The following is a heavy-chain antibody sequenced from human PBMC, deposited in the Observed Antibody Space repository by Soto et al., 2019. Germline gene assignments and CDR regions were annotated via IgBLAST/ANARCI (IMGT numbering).Heavy chain of an antibody. J-gene: IGHJ6*02. CDR3: ARDAVVVVAATPSPQSAYYGMDV. CDR1: GYTFTSYA. CDR2: INAGNGNT. Sequence: QVQLVQSGAEVKKPGASVKVSCKASGYTFTSYAMHWVRQAPGQRLEWMGWINAGNGNTKYSQKFQGRVTITRETSRSTSYMELISMRSENTAVYYCARDAVVVVAATPSPQSAYYGMDVWGQGTTVTVSS. D-gene: IGHD2-15*01. V-gene: IGHV1-3*01.